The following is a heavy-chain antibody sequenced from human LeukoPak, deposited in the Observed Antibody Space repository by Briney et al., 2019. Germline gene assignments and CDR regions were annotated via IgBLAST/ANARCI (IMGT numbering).Heavy chain of an antibody. D-gene: IGHD6-13*01. CDR1: GGSISSGGYY. J-gene: IGHJ5*02. CDR2: IYYSGST. CDR3: ARSYSSSWYVDWFDP. V-gene: IGHV4-31*03. Sequence: ASQTLSLTCTVSGGSISSGGYYWSWIRQHPGKGLEWIGYIYYSGSTNYNPSLKSRVTISVDTSKNQFSLKLSSVTAADTAVYYCARSYSSSWYVDWFDPWGQGTLVTVSS.